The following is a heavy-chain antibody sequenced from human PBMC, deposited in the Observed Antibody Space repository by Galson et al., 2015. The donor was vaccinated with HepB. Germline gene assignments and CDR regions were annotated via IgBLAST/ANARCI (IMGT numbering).Heavy chain of an antibody. CDR3: ARRTVTTYIFDY. CDR1: GGSISSYY. CDR2: IYYSGST. J-gene: IGHJ4*02. V-gene: IGHV4-59*08. Sequence: ETLSLTCTVSGGSISSYYWSWIRQPPGKGLEWIGYIYYSGSTNYNPSLKSRVTISVDTSKNQFSLKLSSVTAADTAVYYCARRTVTTYIFDYWGQGTLVTVSS. D-gene: IGHD4-11*01.